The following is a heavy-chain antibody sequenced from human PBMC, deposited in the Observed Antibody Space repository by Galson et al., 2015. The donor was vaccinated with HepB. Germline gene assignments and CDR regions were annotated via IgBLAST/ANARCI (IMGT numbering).Heavy chain of an antibody. J-gene: IGHJ5*02. CDR3: ARDPNPYCGGDCSHTWFDP. Sequence: SLRLSCAASGFTFSSYGMHWVRQAPGKGLEWVAVIWYDGSNKYYADSVKGRFTISRDNSKNTLYLQMNSLGAEDTAVYYCARDPNPYCGGDCSHTWFDPCGQGTLVTVSS. CDR1: GFTFSSYG. D-gene: IGHD2-21*01. CDR2: IWYDGSNK. V-gene: IGHV3-33*01.